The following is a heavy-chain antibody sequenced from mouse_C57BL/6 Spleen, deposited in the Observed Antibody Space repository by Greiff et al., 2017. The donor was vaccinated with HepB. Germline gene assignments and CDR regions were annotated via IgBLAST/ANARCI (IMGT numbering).Heavy chain of an antibody. V-gene: IGHV1-64*01. D-gene: IGHD3-2*02. CDR3: ARGTAQATGYYFDY. CDR2: IHPNSGST. CDR1: GYTFTSYW. J-gene: IGHJ2*01. Sequence: QVQLQQPGAELVKPGASVKLSCKASGYTFTSYWMHWVKQRPGQGLEWIGMIHPNSGSTNYNEKFKSKATLTVDKSSSTAYMQLSSLTSEDSAVYYCARGTAQATGYYFDYWGQGTTLSVSS.